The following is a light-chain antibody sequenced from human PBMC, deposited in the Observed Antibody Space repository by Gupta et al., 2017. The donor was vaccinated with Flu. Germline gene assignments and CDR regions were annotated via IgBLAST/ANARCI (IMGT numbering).Light chain of an antibody. V-gene: IGKV3-15*01. Sequence: EIVMTQSPATLSVSPGERATLSCRASQSINSNLAWYQQKPGQAPRLLIYGASTRATGIPARFSGSGSRTEFTLTISSQQSEDFAVYCCQQYNNWPPLFTFGPGTKVDIK. CDR3: QQYNNWPPLFT. J-gene: IGKJ3*01. CDR2: GAS. CDR1: QSINSN.